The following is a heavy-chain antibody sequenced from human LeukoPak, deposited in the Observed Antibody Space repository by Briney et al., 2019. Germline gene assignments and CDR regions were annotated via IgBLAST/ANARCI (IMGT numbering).Heavy chain of an antibody. CDR3: ARSSLARDLRFLEWLFPNWYFDL. J-gene: IGHJ2*01. Sequence: SETLSLTCTVSGGSISSSSYYWGWIRQPPGKGLEWIGSIYYSGSTYYNPSLKSRVTIPVDTSKNQFSLKLSSVTATDTAVYYCARSSLARDLRFLEWLFPNWYFDLWGRGTLVTVSS. CDR1: GGSISSSSYY. D-gene: IGHD3-3*01. CDR2: IYYSGST. V-gene: IGHV4-39*01.